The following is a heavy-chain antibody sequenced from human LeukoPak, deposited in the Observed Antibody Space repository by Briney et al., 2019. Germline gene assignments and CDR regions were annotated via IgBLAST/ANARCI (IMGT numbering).Heavy chain of an antibody. V-gene: IGHV4-59*01. Sequence: PSETLSLTCTVSGGSISSYYWSWIRQPPGKGLEWIGYIYYSGSTNYNPSLKSRVTISVDTSKNQFSLKLSSVTAADTAVYYCARDRVVRGVITHYYYGMDVWGQGTTVTVSS. J-gene: IGHJ6*02. CDR1: GGSISSYY. D-gene: IGHD3-10*01. CDR2: IYYSGST. CDR3: ARDRVVRGVITHYYYGMDV.